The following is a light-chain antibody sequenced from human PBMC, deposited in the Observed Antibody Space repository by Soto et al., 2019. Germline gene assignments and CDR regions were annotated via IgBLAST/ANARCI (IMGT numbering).Light chain of an antibody. CDR3: QQSYRPLRVT. CDR2: AAS. V-gene: IGKV1-39*01. CDR1: QSISSY. Sequence: DIQMTQSPSSLSASVGDRVTITCRASQSISSYLNWYQQKPGKAPKLLIYAASSLQSGVPSRFSGSGSGTDFTLTISSLQPEDFATYYCQQSYRPLRVTFGPGTKSGYQT. J-gene: IGKJ3*01.